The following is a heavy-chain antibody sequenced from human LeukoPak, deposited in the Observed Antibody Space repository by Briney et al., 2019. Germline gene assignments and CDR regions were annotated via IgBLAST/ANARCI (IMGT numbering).Heavy chain of an antibody. D-gene: IGHD4-17*01. V-gene: IGHV3-23*01. J-gene: IGHJ5*01. Sequence: PGGSLTLSCAASTFTFSSYAMSRVRQAPGKGLEWVSAISAGADSTYYADSVQGRFTISRDNSKNTLFLQMSGLRAEDTAVYFCARGAYGDYDSWGQGTLGTVSP. CDR3: ARGAYGDYDS. CDR2: ISAGADST. CDR1: TFTFSSYA.